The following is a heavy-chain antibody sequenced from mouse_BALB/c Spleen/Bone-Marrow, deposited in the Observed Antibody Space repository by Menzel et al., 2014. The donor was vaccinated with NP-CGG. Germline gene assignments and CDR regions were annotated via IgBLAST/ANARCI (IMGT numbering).Heavy chain of an antibody. D-gene: IGHD2-10*01. CDR2: IYPGNSDT. J-gene: IGHJ1*01. V-gene: IGHV1-5*01. CDR1: DYTFTSYR. Sequence: EVHLVESGTVLARPGASVKMSCKASDYTFTSYRMHWLKQRPGQGLEWIGAIYPGNSDTSYNQKFKGKAELTAVTSTSTAYMDLSSLTNEDSAVYYCTLAYFGQGDWFFDVWCAGTTVTVSS. CDR3: TLAYFGQGDWFFDV.